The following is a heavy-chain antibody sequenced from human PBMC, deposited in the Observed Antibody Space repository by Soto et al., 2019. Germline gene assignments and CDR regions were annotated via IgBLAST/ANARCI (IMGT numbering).Heavy chain of an antibody. CDR3: ARGFTYCGGDCYYWFDP. Sequence: SETLSLTCTVSGGSVSSGSYYWSWIRQPPGRGLEWIAYIYYNGSANFNPSLRSRVTISVDTSKNQFSLKLSSVTAADTAVYSCARGFTYCGGDCYYWFDPWGQGTLVTVFS. J-gene: IGHJ5*02. CDR1: GGSVSSGSYY. CDR2: IYYNGSA. D-gene: IGHD2-21*02. V-gene: IGHV4-61*01.